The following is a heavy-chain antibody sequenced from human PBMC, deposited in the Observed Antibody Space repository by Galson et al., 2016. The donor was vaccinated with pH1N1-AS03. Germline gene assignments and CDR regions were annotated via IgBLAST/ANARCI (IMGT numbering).Heavy chain of an antibody. CDR2: MNPSSGNT. CDR3: TKKYQANTNGRYAELGY. D-gene: IGHD1-26*01. V-gene: IGHV1-8*01. CDR1: GYTFTSYD. Sequence: SVKVSCKASGYTFTSYDINWVRQSTGRGLEWMGWMNPSSGNTGYAQKFQGRVTITRDTSIRTAYMELYNLRSADTAVYYCTKKYQANTNGRYAELGYWGQGTLVTVSS. J-gene: IGHJ4*02.